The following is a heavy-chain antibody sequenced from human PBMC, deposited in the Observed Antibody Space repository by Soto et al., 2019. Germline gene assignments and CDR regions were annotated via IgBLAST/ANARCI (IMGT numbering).Heavy chain of an antibody. Sequence: KPSETLSLTCTVPGGSISSNYWTWIRQPPGKGLEWIGYVYNSGSTNYNPPLKSRVTISEDTSKSQFSLKVNSMTAADTAVYYCARYRREAVAGYTLDNWGQGILVTSPQ. J-gene: IGHJ4*02. CDR3: ARYRREAVAGYTLDN. V-gene: IGHV4-59*01. CDR2: VYNSGST. D-gene: IGHD6-13*01. CDR1: GGSISSNY.